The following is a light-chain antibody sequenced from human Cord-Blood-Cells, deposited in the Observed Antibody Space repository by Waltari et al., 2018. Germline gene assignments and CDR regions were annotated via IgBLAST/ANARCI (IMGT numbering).Light chain of an antibody. CDR1: QDISNY. CDR2: DAS. Sequence: DIQMTQSPSSLSASVGDRVTITCQASQDISNYLNWSQQKPGKAPKLLIYDASNVETGVQSRFSGSGSGTDFTFTISSLQPEDIATYYCQQYDNLPLTFGGGTKVEIK. J-gene: IGKJ4*01. CDR3: QQYDNLPLT. V-gene: IGKV1-33*01.